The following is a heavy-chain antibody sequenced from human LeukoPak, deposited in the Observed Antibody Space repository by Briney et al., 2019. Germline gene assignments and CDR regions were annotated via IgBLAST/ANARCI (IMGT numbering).Heavy chain of an antibody. D-gene: IGHD3-10*01. CDR1: GYTFNGYY. CDR3: AVGLDITMPGKVPTG. Sequence: ASVKVSCKASGYTFNGYYIHWVRQAPGQGPEWMGWLDPKSGGTKYAQRFQGRVTMTWDTSISTAYMDLARLRSDDTAVYYCAVGLDITMPGKVPTGWGQGTLVTVSS. CDR2: LDPKSGGT. J-gene: IGHJ4*02. V-gene: IGHV1-2*02.